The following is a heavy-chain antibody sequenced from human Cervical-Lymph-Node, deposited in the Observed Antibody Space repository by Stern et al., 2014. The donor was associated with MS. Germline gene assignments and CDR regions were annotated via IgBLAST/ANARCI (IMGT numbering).Heavy chain of an antibody. CDR1: GGSVSSTNW. D-gene: IGHD2/OR15-2a*01. Sequence: QVQLQESGPGLVKPSGTLSLTCAVSGGSVSSTNWWSWVRQSPGKGLEWIGNIYHSGASNYRPSLRSRFSIPLDTSKNHLSLHLTSVTAADTAVYYCARERQQYCNSEGCSYWYFDLWGRGTLVTVSS. CDR3: ARERQQYCNSEGCSYWYFDL. CDR2: IYHSGAS. J-gene: IGHJ2*01. V-gene: IGHV4-4*02.